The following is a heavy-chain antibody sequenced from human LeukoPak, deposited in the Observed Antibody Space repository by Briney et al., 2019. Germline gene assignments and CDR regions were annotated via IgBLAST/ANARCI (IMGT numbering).Heavy chain of an antibody. CDR1: GYTFTSYY. D-gene: IGHD1-26*01. CDR2: INPSGGST. V-gene: IGHV1-46*01. CDR3: ARDLRRWELPDRELYKFDP. Sequence: PVASVKVSCKASGYTFTSYYMHWVRQAPGQGLEWMGIINPSGGSTSYAQEFQGRVTMTRDTSTSTVYMELSSLRSEDTAVYYCARDLRRWELPDRELYKFDPWGQGTLVTVSS. J-gene: IGHJ5*02.